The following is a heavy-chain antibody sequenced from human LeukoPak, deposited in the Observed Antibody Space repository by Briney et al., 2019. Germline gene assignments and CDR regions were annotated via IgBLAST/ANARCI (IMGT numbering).Heavy chain of an antibody. CDR1: GGSITSSSYY. J-gene: IGHJ4*02. CDR3: VTYPGGSDS. V-gene: IGHV4-39*01. CDR2: IYSSGST. Sequence: SETLSLTCTVSGGSITSSSYYWGWIRQPPGKGLEWIGTIYSSGSTYYNPSLKSRVTISVDTSKNQFSLKLNSVTAADTAVYYCVTYPGGSDSWGQGTLVTVSS. D-gene: IGHD3-10*01.